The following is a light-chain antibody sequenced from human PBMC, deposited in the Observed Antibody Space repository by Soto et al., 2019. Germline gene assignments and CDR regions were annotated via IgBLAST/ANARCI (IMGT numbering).Light chain of an antibody. CDR2: DVS. J-gene: IGLJ2*01. CDR1: SSDIGRYNY. CDR3: GSYTSSDTMI. V-gene: IGLV2-14*03. Sequence: QSVLTQPASVSGSPGQSITISCTGTSSDIGRYNYVSWYQHSPGKAPKLIIYDVSDRPSGVSNRFSGSKSGTTASLTISRLQAEAEADYYCGSYTSSDTMIFGGGTKLTVL.